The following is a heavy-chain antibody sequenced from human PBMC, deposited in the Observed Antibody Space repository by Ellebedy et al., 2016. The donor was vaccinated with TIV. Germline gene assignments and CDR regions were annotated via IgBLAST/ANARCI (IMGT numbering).Heavy chain of an antibody. CDR3: ARGGSVTGYRAHFDS. V-gene: IGHV1-2*02. CDR2: INPASGVT. J-gene: IGHJ5*01. CDR1: GYTFTGNY. D-gene: IGHD5-12*01. Sequence: ASVKVSCKTSGYTFTGNYIHWVRQTPGQGLEWLGWINPASGVTKFAQPFQGRVPLTSDASTNTVYMDLSSLSSDDTAVYYCARGGSVTGYRAHFDSWGQGTRVTVSS.